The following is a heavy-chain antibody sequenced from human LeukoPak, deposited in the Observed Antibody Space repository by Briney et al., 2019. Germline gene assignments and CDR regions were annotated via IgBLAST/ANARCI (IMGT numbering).Heavy chain of an antibody. J-gene: IGHJ3*02. CDR1: GFTFSSYW. V-gene: IGHV3-7*01. CDR2: IKQDGSEE. D-gene: IGHD4-23*01. Sequence: PGGSLRLSCAASGFTFSSYWMSWVRQAPGKGLEWVANIKQDGSEEYYVDSVKGRFTISRDNAKNSLYLQMNSLRAKDTAVYYCARDETTVDSDAFDIWGQGTMVTVSS. CDR3: ARDETTVDSDAFDI.